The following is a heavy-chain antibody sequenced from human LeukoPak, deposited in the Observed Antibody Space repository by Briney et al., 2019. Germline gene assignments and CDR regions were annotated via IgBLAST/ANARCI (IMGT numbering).Heavy chain of an antibody. CDR1: GFTFSSYA. CDR2: ISGSGAST. CDR3: VKDRWYFDY. Sequence: GGSLRLSCAASGFTFSSYAMTWVRQAPGKGLEWVSSISGSGASTYYADSVKGRFTISRDNSKNTLYLQMNSPRADDTAVYYCVKDRWYFDYWGQGTLVTVSS. J-gene: IGHJ4*02. D-gene: IGHD3-16*02. V-gene: IGHV3-23*01.